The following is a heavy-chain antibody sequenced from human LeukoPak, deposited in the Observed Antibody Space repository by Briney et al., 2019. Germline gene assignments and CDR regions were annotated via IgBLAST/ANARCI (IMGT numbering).Heavy chain of an antibody. D-gene: IGHD3-10*01. CDR2: INPSGGST. CDR1: GNDFTSYY. CDR3: ASMVRGSYDMDV. J-gene: IGHJ6*02. V-gene: IGHV1-46*01. Sequence: ASVKVCCKASGNDFTSYYMHWVRQAPGQGLEWMGIINPSGGSTTYAQKFQGRVTMTRDTSTSTVYMELSSLRSEDTAVYYCASMVRGSYDMDVWGQGTTVTVSS.